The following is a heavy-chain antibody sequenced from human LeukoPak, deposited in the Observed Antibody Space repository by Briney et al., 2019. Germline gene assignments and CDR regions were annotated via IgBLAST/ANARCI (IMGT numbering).Heavy chain of an antibody. CDR2: IKKDGGET. Sequence: PGGSLRLSCVASRFTFSNYWMTWVRHAPGKGLERVANIKKDGGETYYMESVKGRFTISRDNARNSLYLQMNSLTVEDTAVYYCARDMGWQQFDQWGQGTLVTVSS. CDR1: RFTFSNYW. D-gene: IGHD5-24*01. V-gene: IGHV3-7*01. CDR3: ARDMGWQQFDQ. J-gene: IGHJ4*02.